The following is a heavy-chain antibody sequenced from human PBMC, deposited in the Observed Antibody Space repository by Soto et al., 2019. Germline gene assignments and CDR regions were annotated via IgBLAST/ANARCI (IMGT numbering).Heavy chain of an antibody. D-gene: IGHD3-10*01. CDR2: IYYSGST. J-gene: IGHJ4*02. V-gene: IGHV4-59*01. CDR3: ERARGGYFHY. Sequence: QVQLQESGPGLVKPSETLSLTCTVSGDSISSYYWSWIRQPPGKGLEWIGYIYYSGSTNYNPSLKCPATISVDTSKNPFSPKLSSVTAADTAVYYCERARGGYFHYWGQGTLVTVSS. CDR1: GDSISSYY.